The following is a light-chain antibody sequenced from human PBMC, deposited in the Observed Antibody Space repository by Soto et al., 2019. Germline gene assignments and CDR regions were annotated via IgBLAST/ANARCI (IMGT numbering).Light chain of an antibody. CDR3: QAWDSSTNWV. CDR2: LDV. V-gene: IGLV3-1*01. J-gene: IGLJ3*02. Sequence: SYELTKPPSVSVSPGQTASITCSGDKLGDKYARWYQQKPGQSPVLVIYLDVKRPSGIPERFPGSNSGNTATLTISGTQAMDEADDYWQAWDSSTNWVFGGGTKLTVL. CDR1: KLGDKY.